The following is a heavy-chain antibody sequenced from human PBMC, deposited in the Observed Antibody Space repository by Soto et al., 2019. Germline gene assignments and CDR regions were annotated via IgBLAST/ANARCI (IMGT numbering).Heavy chain of an antibody. J-gene: IGHJ4*02. CDR3: ARGGLYCSGDGCYSLDF. CDR2: ISGYNGNT. Sequence: QVQLVQSGAEVEKPGASVKVSCKASGYTFTSSGLTWVRQAPGQGLEWMGWISGYNGNTNYAQKLQGRVTMTTDTSTSTAYRELRSRRSDDTAVYYCARGGLYCSGDGCYSLDFWGQGTLVTVSS. CDR1: GYTFTSSG. D-gene: IGHD2-15*01. V-gene: IGHV1-18*01.